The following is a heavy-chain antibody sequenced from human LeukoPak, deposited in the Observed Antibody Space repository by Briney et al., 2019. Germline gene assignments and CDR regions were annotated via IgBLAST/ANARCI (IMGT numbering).Heavy chain of an antibody. CDR1: GFTFSDYW. J-gene: IGHJ6*03. CDR3: ARVFYYYYMDV. V-gene: IGHV3-7*01. Sequence: GSLRLSCAASGFTFSDYWMTWVRQAPGKGLEWVANIKQDGSEKYYVDSVKGRFTISRDNAKNSLYLQMDSLRAEDTALYYCARVFYYYYMDVWGKGTTVTVSS. CDR2: IKQDGSEK.